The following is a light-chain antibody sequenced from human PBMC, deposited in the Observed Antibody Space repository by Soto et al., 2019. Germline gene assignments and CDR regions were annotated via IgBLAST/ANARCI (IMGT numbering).Light chain of an antibody. V-gene: IGLV1-44*01. CDR2: SNN. CDR1: TSDFVNYNY. J-gene: IGLJ2*01. Sequence: QSVLTQPASLSGSPGQSVTISCSGTTSDFVNYNYVSWYQQLPGTAPKLLIYSNNQRPSGVPDRFSGSKSGTSASLAISGLQSEDEADYYCAAWDDSLNGLVVFGGGTKLTVL. CDR3: AAWDDSLNGLVV.